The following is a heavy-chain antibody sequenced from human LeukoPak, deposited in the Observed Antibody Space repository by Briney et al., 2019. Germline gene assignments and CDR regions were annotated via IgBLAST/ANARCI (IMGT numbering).Heavy chain of an antibody. CDR1: GFTVSSNY. D-gene: IGHD1-7*01. J-gene: IGHJ4*02. CDR2: IYSGGST. Sequence: GGSLRLSCAASGFTVSSNYMSWVRQAPGKGLEWVSVIYSGGSTYYAVSVKGRFTISRDNSKNTLYLQMNSLRAEDTAVYYCARQGELELRTFFDYWGQGTLVTVSS. V-gene: IGHV3-66*02. CDR3: ARQGELELRTFFDY.